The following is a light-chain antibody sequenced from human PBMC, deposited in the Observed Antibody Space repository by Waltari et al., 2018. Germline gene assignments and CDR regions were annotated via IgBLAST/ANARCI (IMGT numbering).Light chain of an antibody. J-gene: IGKJ4*01. Sequence: IVLTQSPESLAVSLGERATINCKSSPSVLYSRNNKDHLAWYQKKPGQRPKLLIYWASTRESGVPDRFSGSGSETEFTLTINSLQAEDVAVYYCQQYYNTPLTFGGGTKVEIK. V-gene: IGKV4-1*01. CDR3: QQYYNTPLT. CDR1: PSVLYSRNNKDH. CDR2: WAS.